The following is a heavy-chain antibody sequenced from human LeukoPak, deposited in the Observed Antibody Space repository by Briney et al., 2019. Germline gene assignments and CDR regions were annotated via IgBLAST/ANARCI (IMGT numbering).Heavy chain of an antibody. D-gene: IGHD5-24*01. Sequence: SETLSLTCTVSGGSISSYYWSWIRQPPGKGLEWTGYIYYSGSTNYNPSLKSRVTISVDTSKNQFSLKLSSVTAADTAVYYCARVVYKNWFDPWGQGTLVTVSS. CDR2: IYYSGST. J-gene: IGHJ5*02. CDR1: GGSISSYY. V-gene: IGHV4-59*01. CDR3: ARVVYKNWFDP.